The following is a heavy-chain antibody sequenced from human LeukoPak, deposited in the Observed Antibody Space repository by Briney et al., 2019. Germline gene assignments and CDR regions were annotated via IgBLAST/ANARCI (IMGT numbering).Heavy chain of an antibody. CDR1: SGSLSGYY. V-gene: IGHV4-34*01. J-gene: IGHJ2*01. CDR2: ITQSGSP. CDR3: ARGVDL. Sequence: PSETLSLTCGVSSGSLSGYYWRWIRQPPGGGLEWLWEITQSGSPNYNPSLMGRGNFSGGAAKKHFALNLKSVTAADTGVYDWARGVDLWGRGTPVTVSS.